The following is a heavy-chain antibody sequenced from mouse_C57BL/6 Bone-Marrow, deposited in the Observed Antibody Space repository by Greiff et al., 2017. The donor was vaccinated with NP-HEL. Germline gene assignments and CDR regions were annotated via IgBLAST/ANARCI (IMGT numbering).Heavy chain of an antibody. Sequence: VKLMESGAELVRPGASVKLSCKASGYTFTDYYINWVKQRPGQGLEWIARIYPGSGNTYYNEKFKGKATLTAEKSSSTAYMQLSSLTSEDSAVYFCARDYYGSSYGFAYWGQGTLVTVSA. J-gene: IGHJ3*01. CDR2: IYPGSGNT. D-gene: IGHD1-1*01. CDR1: GYTFTDYY. CDR3: ARDYYGSSYGFAY. V-gene: IGHV1-76*01.